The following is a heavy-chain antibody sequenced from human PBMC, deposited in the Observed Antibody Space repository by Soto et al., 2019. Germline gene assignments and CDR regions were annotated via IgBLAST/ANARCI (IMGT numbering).Heavy chain of an antibody. V-gene: IGHV1-69*01. CDR2: IIPIFGTA. CDR3: ARDRALGYCSSTSCYSPDAFDI. CDR1: GGTFSSYA. J-gene: IGHJ3*02. Sequence: QVQLVQSGAEVKKPGSSVKVSCKASGGTFSSYAISWVRQAPGQGLEWMGGIIPIFGTANYAQKFQGRVTITADESTSTAYMELSSLRSEDTAVYYCARDRALGYCSSTSCYSPDAFDIWGQGTMVIVSS. D-gene: IGHD2-2*02.